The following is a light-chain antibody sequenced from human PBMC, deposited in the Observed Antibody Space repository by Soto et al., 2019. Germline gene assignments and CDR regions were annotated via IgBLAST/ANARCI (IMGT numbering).Light chain of an antibody. CDR3: QQRSNWPLT. Sequence: EIVLTQSPATLSLSPGERATLSCRASQIVSSYLAWYQQKPGQAPRLLIYDASNRATGIPARFSGSGSGTDFTRTISSLEPEDFAVYYCQQRSNWPLTFGQGTKVEIK. CDR2: DAS. V-gene: IGKV3-11*01. CDR1: QIVSSY. J-gene: IGKJ1*01.